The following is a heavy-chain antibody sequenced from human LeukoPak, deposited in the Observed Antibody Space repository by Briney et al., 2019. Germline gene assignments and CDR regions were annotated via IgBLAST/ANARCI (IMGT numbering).Heavy chain of an antibody. Sequence: HPGGSLRLSCAASGFTFRSYSMNWVRQAPGKGLEWVSYISPSSNNIHYADSVKGRFTISRDNARDSLYLHMNSLRDEDTAVYYSVRAAYSSGPDCWGQGTLVTVSS. D-gene: IGHD6-25*01. CDR2: ISPSSNNI. CDR3: VRAAYSSGPDC. J-gene: IGHJ4*02. V-gene: IGHV3-48*02. CDR1: GFTFRSYS.